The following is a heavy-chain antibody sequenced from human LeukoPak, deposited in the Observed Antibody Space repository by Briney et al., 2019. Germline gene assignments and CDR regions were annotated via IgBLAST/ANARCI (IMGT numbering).Heavy chain of an antibody. V-gene: IGHV4-59*01. CDR3: ARDRSGYYDSSGYYHVFDY. D-gene: IGHD3-22*01. Sequence: SETLSLTCTVSGGSISSYYWSWIRQPPGKGLEWIGYIYYSGSTNYNPSLKSRVTISVDTSKNQFSLKLSSVTDADTAVYYCARDRSGYYDSSGYYHVFDYWGQGTLVTVSS. CDR2: IYYSGST. J-gene: IGHJ4*02. CDR1: GGSISSYY.